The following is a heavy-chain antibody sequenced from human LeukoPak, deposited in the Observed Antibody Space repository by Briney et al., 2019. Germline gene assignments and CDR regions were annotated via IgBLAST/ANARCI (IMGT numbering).Heavy chain of an antibody. CDR3: ARGLAMTTVTPELEYFQH. V-gene: IGHV4-39*07. Sequence: SETLSLTCTVSGGSISRSGYYWGWIRQTPGKGLEWIGSIYYSGSTYYKSSLKSRVTISLDTSRNQFSLKLSSVTAADTAVYYCARGLAMTTVTPELEYFQHWGQGTLVTVSS. D-gene: IGHD4-17*01. CDR2: IYYSGST. J-gene: IGHJ1*01. CDR1: GGSISRSGYY.